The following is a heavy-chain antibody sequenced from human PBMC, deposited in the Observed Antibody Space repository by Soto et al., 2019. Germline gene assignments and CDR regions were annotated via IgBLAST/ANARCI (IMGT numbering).Heavy chain of an antibody. V-gene: IGHV3-33*01. Sequence: GGSLRLSCAASGFTFSSYGMHWVRQAPGKGLEWVAVIWYDGSNKYYADSVKGRFTISRDNSKNTLYLQMNSLRAEDTAVYYCARDLTYYGILTGYPTGPPRASIDYWGQGTLVTVSS. CDR3: ARDLTYYGILTGYPTGPPRASIDY. CDR2: IWYDGSNK. D-gene: IGHD3-9*01. J-gene: IGHJ4*02. CDR1: GFTFSSYG.